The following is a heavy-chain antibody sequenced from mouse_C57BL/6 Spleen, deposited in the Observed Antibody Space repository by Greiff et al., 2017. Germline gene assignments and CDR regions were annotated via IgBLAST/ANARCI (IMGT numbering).Heavy chain of an antibody. V-gene: IGHV5-17*01. J-gene: IGHJ4*01. CDR3: ATLLNYYGSSSYAMDY. Sequence: EVKLVESGGGLVKPGGSLKLSCAASGFTFSDYGMHWVRQAPEKGLEWVAYISSGSSTIYYADTVKGRFTISRDNAKNTLFLQMTSLRSEDTAMYYCATLLNYYGSSSYAMDYWGQGTSVTVSS. CDR1: GFTFSDYG. CDR2: ISSGSSTI. D-gene: IGHD1-1*01.